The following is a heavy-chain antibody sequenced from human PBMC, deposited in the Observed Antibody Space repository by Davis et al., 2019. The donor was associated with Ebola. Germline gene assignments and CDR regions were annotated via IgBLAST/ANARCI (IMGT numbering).Heavy chain of an antibody. CDR3: ASLIGGSSWYYFDY. V-gene: IGHV1-8*01. CDR1: GYTFTSYD. D-gene: IGHD6-13*01. J-gene: IGHJ4*02. Sequence: ASVKVSCKASGYTFTSYDIKWVRQAPGQGLEWMGWMNPNSGNTGYAQKFQGRVTITRDTSASTAYMELSSLRSEDTAVYYCASLIGGSSWYYFDYWGQGTLVTVSS. CDR2: MNPNSGNT.